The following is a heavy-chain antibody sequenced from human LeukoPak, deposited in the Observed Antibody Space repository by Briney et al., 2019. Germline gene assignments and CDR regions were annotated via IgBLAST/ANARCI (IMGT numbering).Heavy chain of an antibody. CDR2: IYYTGTP. J-gene: IGHJ5*02. CDR1: DDSISGYY. CDR3: ARVDVTCYSGLCGFDT. V-gene: IGHV4-59*01. Sequence: ASETLSLTCTVSDDSISGYYWSWIRQPPGKGLECIAYIYYTGTPNYSPSLKSRAIISVDTSRNQFSLKLNYVTAADTAVYYCARVDVTCYSGLCGFDTWGQRTLVTVSS. D-gene: IGHD2-15*01.